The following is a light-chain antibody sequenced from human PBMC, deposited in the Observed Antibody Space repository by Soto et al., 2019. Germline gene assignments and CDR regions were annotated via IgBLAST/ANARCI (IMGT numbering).Light chain of an antibody. CDR1: QSVGSY. V-gene: IGKV3-11*01. CDR3: QHRGKWPRT. CDR2: GAS. Sequence: EIVLTQSPATLSLSPGERVTLSCRASQSVGSYLAWYQQKPGQAPMLLIYGASNRPTGIPARFSGSGSGTDFSLTISSLESEDFAVYYCQHRGKWPRTFGQGTKLEIK. J-gene: IGKJ2*01.